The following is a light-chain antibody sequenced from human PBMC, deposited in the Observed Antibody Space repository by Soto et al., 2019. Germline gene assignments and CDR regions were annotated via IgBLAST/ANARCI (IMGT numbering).Light chain of an antibody. Sequence: IVLTQSPGTLSLSPGEPATLSCRARQTVSSTYLAWYQHNPGRAPRLLIDGASSRAAGIPDRFSGSGSGTDFTLTISRLEPEDLAVYYCQQYDYLVTFGQGTKVDIK. J-gene: IGKJ1*01. CDR3: QQYDYLVT. V-gene: IGKV3-20*01. CDR2: GAS. CDR1: QTVSSTY.